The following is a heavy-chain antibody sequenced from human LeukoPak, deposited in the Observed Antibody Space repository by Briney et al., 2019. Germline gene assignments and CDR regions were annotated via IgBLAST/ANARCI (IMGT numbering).Heavy chain of an antibody. CDR3: ARRDWGQYYFDY. CDR1: GGSISSSTYY. CDR2: IYYSGST. D-gene: IGHD7-27*01. Sequence: PSETLSLTCTGSGGSISSSTYYWGWIRQPPGKGLEWIGSIYYSGSTYYNPSLKSRVTISVDTSKNQFSLKLSSVTAADTAVYYCARRDWGQYYFDYWGQGTLVIVSS. J-gene: IGHJ4*02. V-gene: IGHV4-39*01.